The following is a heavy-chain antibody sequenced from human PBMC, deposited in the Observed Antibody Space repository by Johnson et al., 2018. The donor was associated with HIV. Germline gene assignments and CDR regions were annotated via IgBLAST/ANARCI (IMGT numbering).Heavy chain of an antibody. CDR3: ARDGGIATALDGFDI. CDR2: ISYDGSNE. CDR1: GFTFSSYA. V-gene: IGHV3-30*04. D-gene: IGHD6-13*01. J-gene: IGHJ3*02. Sequence: QVQLVESGGGVVQPGRSLRLSCAASGFTFSSYAMHWVRQAPGKGLEWVAVISYDGSNEYYGDSVKGRFNISRDNSKNTLYLQMNSLRSEDTAVYYCARDGGIATALDGFDIWGQGTMVTVSS.